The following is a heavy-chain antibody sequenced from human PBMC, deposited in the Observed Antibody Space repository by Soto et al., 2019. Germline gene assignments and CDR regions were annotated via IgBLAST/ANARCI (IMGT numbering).Heavy chain of an antibody. Sequence: SETLSLTCAVHGGSFSGYYWDWIRQPPGKGLEWIGEVNHGGTSNYNPSLKSRAIISVDTSKNQFSLKLRSVTAADTALYYCARISGNDAFDIWGQGTMVTVSS. CDR2: VNHGGTS. J-gene: IGHJ3*02. CDR3: ARISGNDAFDI. D-gene: IGHD2-15*01. CDR1: GGSFSGYY. V-gene: IGHV4-34*01.